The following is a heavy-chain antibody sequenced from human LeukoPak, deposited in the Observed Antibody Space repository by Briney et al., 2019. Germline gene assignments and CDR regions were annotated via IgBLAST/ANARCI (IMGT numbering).Heavy chain of an antibody. J-gene: IGHJ6*03. CDR3: ASDTTASFYYMDV. D-gene: IGHD1-1*01. CDR1: GASISSTTYY. V-gene: IGHV4-39*01. CDR2: IYYSGST. Sequence: PSETLSLTCTVSGASISSTTYYYDWIRQPPGKGLEGIGSIYYSGSTYYTPSLKRRVTISVDTSKTQFSLNLTSATAADTAVYYCASDTTASFYYMDVWGNGTTVTVSS.